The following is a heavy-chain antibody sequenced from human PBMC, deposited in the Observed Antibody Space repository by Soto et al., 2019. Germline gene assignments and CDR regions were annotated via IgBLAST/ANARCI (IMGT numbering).Heavy chain of an antibody. Sequence: SVKVSCKASGFTFTSSAVQWVRQARGQRLEWIGWIVVGSGNTNYAQKFQERGTITRDMSTSTAYMELSSLRSGDTAVYYCAADINSETFDIWGQGTMVTVSS. V-gene: IGHV1-58*01. CDR1: GFTFTSSA. CDR2: IVVGSGNT. CDR3: AADINSETFDI. D-gene: IGHD2-21*01. J-gene: IGHJ3*02.